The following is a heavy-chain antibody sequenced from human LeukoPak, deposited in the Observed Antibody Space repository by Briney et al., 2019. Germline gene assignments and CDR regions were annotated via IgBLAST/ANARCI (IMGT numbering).Heavy chain of an antibody. CDR2: INHSGST. Sequence: SETLSLTCAVYGGSFSGYYWSWIRQPPGKGLEWIGEINHSGSTNYNPSLKSRVTISVDTSKNQFSLKLSSVTAADTAVYYCARGRNYDFLTGYLYYFAYGARETLFTVS. V-gene: IGHV4-34*01. CDR1: GGSFSGYY. J-gene: IGHJ4*02. CDR3: ARGRNYDFLTGYLYYFAY. D-gene: IGHD3-9*01.